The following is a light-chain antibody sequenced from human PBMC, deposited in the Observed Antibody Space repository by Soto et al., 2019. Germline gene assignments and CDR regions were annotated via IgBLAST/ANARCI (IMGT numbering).Light chain of an antibody. CDR1: QSISSS. J-gene: IGKJ4*01. Sequence: DIQMTQSPSSLSASVGDRVIITCRASQSISSSLNWYQQKPGKAPKLLIYAASSLQSGVPSRFSGSGSGTDFSLAISSLQPEDFATYYCHQSYSTPGFGGGTKVDI. V-gene: IGKV1-39*01. CDR2: AAS. CDR3: HQSYSTPG.